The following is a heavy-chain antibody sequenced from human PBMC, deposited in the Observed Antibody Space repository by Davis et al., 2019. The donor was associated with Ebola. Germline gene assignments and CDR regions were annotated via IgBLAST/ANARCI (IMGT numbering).Heavy chain of an antibody. CDR2: ISSSGSTI. D-gene: IGHD2-15*01. V-gene: IGHV3-48*03. Sequence: PGGSLRLSCAASGFTFSSYEMNWVRQAPGKGLEWVSYISSSGSTIYYADSVKGRFTISRDNAKNSLYLQMNSLRAEDTAVYYCAREVVVAATPFDYWGQGTLVTVSS. CDR1: GFTFSSYE. CDR3: AREVVVAATPFDY. J-gene: IGHJ4*02.